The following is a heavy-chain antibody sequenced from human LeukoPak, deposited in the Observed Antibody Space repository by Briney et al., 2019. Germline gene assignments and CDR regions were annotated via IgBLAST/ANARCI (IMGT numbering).Heavy chain of an antibody. Sequence: GGSLRLSCAASGLTLNYYSMDWVRQAPGKGLEWVAYITTSSSYIYYADSVRGRFTISRDNAKNSLYLQMSSLRAEDTAVYYCARDGVVGATKWGHFDFWGQGTRVTVSS. D-gene: IGHD1-26*01. CDR1: GLTLNYYS. V-gene: IGHV3-21*01. CDR2: ITTSSSYI. CDR3: ARDGVVGATKWGHFDF. J-gene: IGHJ4*02.